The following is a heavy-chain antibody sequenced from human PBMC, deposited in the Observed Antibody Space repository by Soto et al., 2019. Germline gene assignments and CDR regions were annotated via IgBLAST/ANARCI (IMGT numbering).Heavy chain of an antibody. CDR3: ARGDYGSGGYPFPYFDY. Sequence: HEHLVQSGAEVKRPGASLKVSCKAPGYSFTGYYIHWVRQAPGQGLEWMGWINPDSGATNYAQNFQGRVTLTSDTSTSTASMDLTSLTSDDTAVYYCARGDYGSGGYPFPYFDYWGQGTLVIVSS. CDR2: INPDSGAT. D-gene: IGHD3-10*01. CDR1: GYSFTGYY. J-gene: IGHJ4*02. V-gene: IGHV1-2*02.